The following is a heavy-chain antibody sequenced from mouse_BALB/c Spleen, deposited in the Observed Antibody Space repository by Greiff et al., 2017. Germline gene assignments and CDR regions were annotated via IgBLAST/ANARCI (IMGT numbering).Heavy chain of an antibody. J-gene: IGHJ4*01. CDR1: GYSITSDYA. Sequence: EVKLLESGPGLVKPSQSLSLTCTVTGYSITSDYAWNWIRQFPGNKLEWMGYISYSGSTSYNPSLKSRISITRDTSKNQFFLQLNSVTTEDTATYYCAREEISYDGYSYAMDYWGQGTSVTVSS. CDR2: ISYSGST. V-gene: IGHV3-2*02. D-gene: IGHD2-3*01. CDR3: AREEISYDGYSYAMDY.